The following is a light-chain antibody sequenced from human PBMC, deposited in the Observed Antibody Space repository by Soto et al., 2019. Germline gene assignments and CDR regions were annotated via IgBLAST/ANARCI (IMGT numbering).Light chain of an antibody. CDR3: QQYNDNWT. CDR1: QSISSW. V-gene: IGKV1-5*03. J-gene: IGKJ1*01. CDR2: KAY. Sequence: DIPMTQSPSTLSAPVGDRVTITCRASQSISSWLAWYQQKPGTAPKLLIYKAYTLQSGVPSRFSGSGSGTEFTLPISSLQPDDSATYYCQQYNDNWTFGQGTKVE.